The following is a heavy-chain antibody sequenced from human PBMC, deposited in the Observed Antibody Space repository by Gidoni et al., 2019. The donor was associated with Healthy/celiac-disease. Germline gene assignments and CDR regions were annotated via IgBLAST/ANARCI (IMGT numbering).Heavy chain of an antibody. CDR3: ARELPTTTYYYYYGMDV. J-gene: IGHJ6*02. CDR2: INSDGSST. V-gene: IGHV3-74*01. D-gene: IGHD1-1*01. Sequence: QAPGKGLVWVSRINSDGSSTSYADSVKGLFTISRDNAKNTLYLQINSLRAEDTAVYYCARELPTTTYYYYYGMDVWGQGTTVTVSS.